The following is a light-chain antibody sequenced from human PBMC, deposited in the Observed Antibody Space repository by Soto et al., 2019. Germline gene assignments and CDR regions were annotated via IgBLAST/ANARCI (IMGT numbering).Light chain of an antibody. CDR3: CSYAGSSTFYV. Sequence: QSALTQPASVSGSPGQSITISCTGTSSDVGSYNLVSWYQQHPGKAPKLMIYEGSKRPSGVSNRFSGSKSGNTASLTISGLQAEDEADYYCCSYAGSSTFYVFGIGTKGTVL. V-gene: IGLV2-23*01. CDR2: EGS. CDR1: SSDVGSYNL. J-gene: IGLJ1*01.